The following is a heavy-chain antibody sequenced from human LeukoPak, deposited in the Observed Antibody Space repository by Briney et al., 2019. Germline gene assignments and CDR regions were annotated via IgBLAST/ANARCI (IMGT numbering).Heavy chain of an antibody. CDR2: IRSKAHGGAT. J-gene: IGHJ4*02. Sequence: PGGSLRLSCAASGFSFSNAWMSWVRQAPGKGLEWVARIRSKAHGGATDYAANVKVRVTISRDDSKETVHLQMDSMKTEDSAVDYCTTDPLFAQLEFDYWGQGTLVTVSS. D-gene: IGHD5-18*01. CDR1: GFSFSNAW. V-gene: IGHV3-15*01. CDR3: TTDPLFAQLEFDY.